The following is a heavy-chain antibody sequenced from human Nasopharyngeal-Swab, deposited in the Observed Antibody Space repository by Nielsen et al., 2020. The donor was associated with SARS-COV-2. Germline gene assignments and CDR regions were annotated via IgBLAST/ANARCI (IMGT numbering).Heavy chain of an antibody. CDR2: IYPGDSDT. J-gene: IGHJ3*02. CDR3: ARQSGSYYDIADAFDI. D-gene: IGHD1-26*01. CDR1: GYSFTSYW. Sequence: GESLKISCKGSGYSFTSYWIGWVRQMPGKGLEWMGIIYPGDSDTRYSPSFQGQVTFSANKSISTAYLQWSSLKASDTAMYYCARQSGSYYDIADAFDIWGQGTMVTVSS. V-gene: IGHV5-51*01.